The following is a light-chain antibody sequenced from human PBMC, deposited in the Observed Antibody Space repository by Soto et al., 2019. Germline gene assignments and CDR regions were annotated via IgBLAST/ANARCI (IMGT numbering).Light chain of an antibody. Sequence: QSVLIQPPSASGSPGQSVTISCTGTSSDVGRYNFVSWYQHHPGKAPKLLIYDVNKRPSGVPDRFSGSKSGNTASLTVSGLQAEDEADYYCDSYAGSNNHVFGTGTKLTVL. CDR2: DVN. CDR3: DSYAGSNNHV. V-gene: IGLV2-8*01. J-gene: IGLJ1*01. CDR1: SSDVGRYNF.